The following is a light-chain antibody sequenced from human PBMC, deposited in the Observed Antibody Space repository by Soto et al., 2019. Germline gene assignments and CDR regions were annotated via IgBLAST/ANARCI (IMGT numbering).Light chain of an antibody. V-gene: IGLV2-11*01. J-gene: IGLJ1*01. CDR1: SSDVGAYDY. CDR2: DVT. Sequence: SALTQPRSVSGSPGQSVTISCTGTSSDVGAYDYVSWYQQHPDKAPKLIIYDVTMRPSGVPDRFSGSKSGNTASLTISGLQSEDEADYFCCSFAGSYTYGFATGTQVTVL. CDR3: CSFAGSYTYG.